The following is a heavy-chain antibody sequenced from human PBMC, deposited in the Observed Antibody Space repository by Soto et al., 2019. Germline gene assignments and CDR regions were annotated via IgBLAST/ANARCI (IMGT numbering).Heavy chain of an antibody. Sequence: QITLKESGPTLVKPTQTLTLTCTFSGFSLSTSGVGVGWIRQPPGKALEWLALIYWDDDKRYSRSMKSRLTITKDTSKTQVVLTMTNMDPVDTATYYCAHTKLYYDILTGYYNQLDDFDIWGQGTMVTVSS. CDR3: AHTKLYYDILTGYYNQLDDFDI. V-gene: IGHV2-5*02. J-gene: IGHJ3*02. CDR2: IYWDDDK. D-gene: IGHD3-9*01. CDR1: GFSLSTSGVG.